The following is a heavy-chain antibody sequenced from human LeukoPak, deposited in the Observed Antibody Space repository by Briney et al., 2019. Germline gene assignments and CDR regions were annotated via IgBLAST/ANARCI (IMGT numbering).Heavy chain of an antibody. V-gene: IGHV1-69*13. Sequence: ASVKVSCKASGGTFSSYAISWVRQAPGQGLEWMGGIIPIFGTANYAQKFQGRVTITADESTSTAYMELSSLRSDDTAVYYCARDSASSGWSSYYYYGMDVWGQGTTVTVSS. CDR2: IIPIFGTA. CDR3: ARDSASSGWSSYYYYGMDV. CDR1: GGTFSSYA. J-gene: IGHJ6*02. D-gene: IGHD6-19*01.